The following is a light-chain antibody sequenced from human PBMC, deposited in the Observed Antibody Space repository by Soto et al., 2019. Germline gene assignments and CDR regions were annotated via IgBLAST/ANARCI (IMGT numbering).Light chain of an antibody. V-gene: IGKV3-11*01. CDR1: QTVSSY. Sequence: EIVLTHSRATLSLSPGERATLSCRASQTVSSYLLWYQQKPGQAPRLLIYDASNRASGTPARFSGSGSETYVPLATSGLEPEDIAVDYCPHRMNWLLTLGHRTRLEIK. J-gene: IGKJ5*01. CDR3: PHRMNWLLT. CDR2: DAS.